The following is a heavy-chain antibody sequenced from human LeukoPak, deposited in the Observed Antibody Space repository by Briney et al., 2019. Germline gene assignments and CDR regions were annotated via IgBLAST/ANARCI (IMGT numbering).Heavy chain of an antibody. V-gene: IGHV4-61*02. CDR3: ATGGIIAAAHNWFDP. CDR2: IYTSGST. CDR1: GGSISSGSYY. Sequence: PSQTLSLTCTVSGGSISSGSYYWSWIRQPAGKGLEWIGRIYTSGSTNYNPSLKSRVTISVDRSKNQFSLKLSSVTAADTAVYYCATGGIIAAAHNWFDPWGQGTLVTVSS. D-gene: IGHD6-13*01. J-gene: IGHJ5*02.